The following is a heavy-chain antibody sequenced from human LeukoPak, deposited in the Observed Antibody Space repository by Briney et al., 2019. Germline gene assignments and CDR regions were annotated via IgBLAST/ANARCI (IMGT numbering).Heavy chain of an antibody. V-gene: IGHV1-69*04. CDR3: ARDPVGPSGWGHTNDDAFDI. CDR1: GGTFSSYT. Sequence: GSSVKVSCKASGGTFSSYTISWVRQAPGPGLEWMGRIIPILGIANYAQKFQGRVTITADKSTSTAYMELSSLRSEDTAVYYWARDPVGPSGWGHTNDDAFDIWGQGTMVTVSS. D-gene: IGHD7-27*01. J-gene: IGHJ3*02. CDR2: IIPILGIA.